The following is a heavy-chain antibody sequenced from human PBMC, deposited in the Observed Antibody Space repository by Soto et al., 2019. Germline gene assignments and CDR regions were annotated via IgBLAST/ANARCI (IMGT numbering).Heavy chain of an antibody. CDR1: GGSFHNFY. J-gene: IGHJ5*02. CDR3: ARVGRIQLWLRFDP. D-gene: IGHD5-18*01. Sequence: LSLTCNLSGGSFHNFYWLWIRQPPGKGLEWVGHVHYSGSTNYSPSLNSRATISLDTSKSQLSLKLRSVTAADTAMYFCARVGRIQLWLRFDPWGQGTLVTVSS. CDR2: VHYSGST. V-gene: IGHV4-59*01.